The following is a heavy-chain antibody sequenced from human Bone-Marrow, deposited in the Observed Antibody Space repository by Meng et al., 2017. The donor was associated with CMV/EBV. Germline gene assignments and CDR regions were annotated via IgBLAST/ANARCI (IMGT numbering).Heavy chain of an antibody. V-gene: IGHV3-49*04. CDR1: GFTFGDYA. CDR3: TRGLATYTG. J-gene: IGHJ4*02. Sequence: GESLKXXSTTSGFTFGDYAMTWVRQAPGKGLEWVGFIGSKTFCGATEYAASVKDRFTISRDDSKSIAYLQMNSLKTEDTAVYYCTRGLATYTGWGQGTLVTVSS. CDR2: IGSKTFCGAT. D-gene: IGHD1-26*01.